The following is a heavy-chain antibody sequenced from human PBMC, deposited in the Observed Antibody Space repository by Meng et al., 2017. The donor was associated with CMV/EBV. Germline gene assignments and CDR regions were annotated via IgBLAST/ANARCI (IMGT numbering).Heavy chain of an antibody. V-gene: IGHV3-7*01. Sequence: GESLKISCAASGFTFSRYWMSWVRQAPGKGLEWVANIKQDGSEKYYVDSVKGRFTISRDNAKNSLYLQMNSLRAEDTAVYYCASLWYSNSWYPTWGQGTLVTVSS. CDR3: ASLWYSNSWYPT. J-gene: IGHJ4*02. D-gene: IGHD6-13*01. CDR2: IKQDGSEK. CDR1: GFTFSRYW.